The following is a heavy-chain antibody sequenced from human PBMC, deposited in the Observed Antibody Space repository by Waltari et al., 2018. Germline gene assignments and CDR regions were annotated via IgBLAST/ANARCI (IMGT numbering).Heavy chain of an antibody. V-gene: IGHV4-39*01. Sequence: QLQLQESGPGLVKPSETLSLTCTVSGGSISSESYYWGWIRQPPGKGLGWIGCISYSGGTYSTPSLMSRVTISVDTSKNQFSLKLSSVTAADTAVYYCARLSYHIVTGYGWFDPWGLGTLVTVSS. D-gene: IGHD3-9*01. CDR3: ARLSYHIVTGYGWFDP. CDR1: GGSISSESYY. CDR2: ISYSGGT. J-gene: IGHJ5*02.